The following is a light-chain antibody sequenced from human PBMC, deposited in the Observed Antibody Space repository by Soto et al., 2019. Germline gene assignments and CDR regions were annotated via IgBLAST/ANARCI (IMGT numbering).Light chain of an antibody. V-gene: IGLV4-69*01. CDR1: SGYTSYT. CDR2: VNNDGSH. J-gene: IGLJ2*01. CDR3: QTWGTDSHVV. Sequence: QLVLTQSPSASASLGASVKLTCTLSSGYTSYTVAWHQQQPEKGPRFLMKVNNDGSHTKGGGIPDRFSGSSSGAERSLTISSLQSEDEADYYCQTWGTDSHVVFGGGTKLTVL.